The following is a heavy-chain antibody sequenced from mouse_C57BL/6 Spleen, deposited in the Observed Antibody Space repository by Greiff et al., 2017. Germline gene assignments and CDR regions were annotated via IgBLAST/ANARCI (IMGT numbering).Heavy chain of an antibody. CDR1: GFNIKDYY. D-gene: IGHD1-3*01. CDR3: ARRGISNPGYFDV. V-gene: IGHV14-2*01. CDR2: IDPEDGET. J-gene: IGHJ1*03. Sequence: VHVKQSGAELVKPGASVKLSCTASGFNIKDYYMHWVKQRTEQGLEWIGRIDPEDGETKYAPKFQGKATITADTSSNTAYLQLSSLTSEDTAVYYCARRGISNPGYFDVWGTGTTVTVSS.